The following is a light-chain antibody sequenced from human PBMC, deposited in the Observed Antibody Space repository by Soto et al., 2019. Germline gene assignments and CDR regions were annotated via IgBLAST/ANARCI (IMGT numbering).Light chain of an antibody. Sequence: DIQMTQSPSSLSASVGDTVTITCRASQDIGNFFAWFQQKPGKAPKSLISAASSLQSGVPSKFSVSGSGTDIFLTSNSLQPEDGTTYYCQQYHSWPATFGGGTTVEI. CDR3: QQYHSWPAT. CDR1: QDIGNF. CDR2: AAS. V-gene: IGKV1-16*02. J-gene: IGKJ4*01.